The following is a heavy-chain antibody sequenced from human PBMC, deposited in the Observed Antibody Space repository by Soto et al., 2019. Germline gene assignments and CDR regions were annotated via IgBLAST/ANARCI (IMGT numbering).Heavy chain of an antibody. Sequence: QVQLVESGGGVVQPGRSLRLSCAASGFTFSSYGMHWVRQAPGKGLEWVAVIWYDGSNKYYADSVKGRFTISRDNSKNTLYLQMNSLRAEDTAVYYWAREGFVQSSRRYSYNWFDPWGQGTLVTVSS. J-gene: IGHJ5*02. CDR2: IWYDGSNK. V-gene: IGHV3-33*01. CDR1: GFTFSSYG. CDR3: AREGFVQSSRRYSYNWFDP. D-gene: IGHD2-15*01.